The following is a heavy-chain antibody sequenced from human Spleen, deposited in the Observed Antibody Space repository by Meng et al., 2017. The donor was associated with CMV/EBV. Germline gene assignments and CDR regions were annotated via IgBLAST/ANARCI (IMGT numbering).Heavy chain of an antibody. V-gene: IGHV4-59*01. CDR2: IYYSGST. CDR3: ARAAPRDHYDFWSGYLTLDY. D-gene: IGHD3-3*01. CDR1: GGSISSYY. J-gene: IGHJ4*02. Sequence: GSLRLSCTVSGGSISSYYWSWIRQPPGKGLEWIGYIYYSGSTNYNPSLKSRVTISVDTSKNQFSLKLSSATAADTAVYYCARAAPRDHYDFWSGYLTLDYWGQGTLVTVSS.